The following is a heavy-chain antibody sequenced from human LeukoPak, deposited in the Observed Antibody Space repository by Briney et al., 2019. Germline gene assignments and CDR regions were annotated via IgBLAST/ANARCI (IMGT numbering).Heavy chain of an antibody. J-gene: IGHJ4*02. CDR1: GGTFSSYA. D-gene: IGHD5-24*01. V-gene: IGHV1-69*04. CDR3: ATLDGGYNPGY. Sequence: SVKVSCKASGGTFSSYAISWVRQAPGQGLEWMGRIIPILGIANYAQKFQGRVTITADKSTSTAYMELSSLRSEDTAVYYCATLDGGYNPGYWGQGSLVTVSS. CDR2: IIPILGIA.